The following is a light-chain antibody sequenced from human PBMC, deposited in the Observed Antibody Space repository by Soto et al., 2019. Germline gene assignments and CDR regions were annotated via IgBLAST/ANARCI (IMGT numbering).Light chain of an antibody. CDR2: GAS. Sequence: EIVLTQSPGTLSLSPGERATLSCGASQSVSSNYLAWYQKKPGQSPRLLNYGASNRATGIADRFSGSGSGTDFTLTINRLEPEDSAVYYCQQYGLSPKFSFGPGTKVEIK. V-gene: IGKV3-20*01. CDR3: QQYGLSPKFS. J-gene: IGKJ3*01. CDR1: QSVSSNY.